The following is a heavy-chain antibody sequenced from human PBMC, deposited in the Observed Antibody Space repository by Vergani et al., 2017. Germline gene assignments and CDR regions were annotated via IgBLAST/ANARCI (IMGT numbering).Heavy chain of an antibody. J-gene: IGHJ4*02. CDR1: GFTFSSYD. V-gene: IGHV3-13*01. CDR3: ARAVSTTVGDPPGY. CDR2: IGTAGDT. D-gene: IGHD4-23*01. Sequence: EVLLVESGGDLVQPGGSLRLSCAASGFTFSSYDMHWVRQATGKGLEWVSAIGTAGDTYYPGSVKGRFTISRENAKNSLYLQMNSLRAGDTAIYYCARAVSTTVGDPPGYWGQGTLVTVSS.